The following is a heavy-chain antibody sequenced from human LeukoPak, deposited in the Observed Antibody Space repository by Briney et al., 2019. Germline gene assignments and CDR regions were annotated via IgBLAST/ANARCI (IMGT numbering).Heavy chain of an antibody. CDR3: ARWTYNYDY. Sequence: RTLSLTCAASGFIFSNSAINWVRQAPGKGLEWVSAISNSGEYTLYADSVKGRFTIFRDNSKNTVYLQMNSLKAEDTALYYCARWTYNYDYWGQGTLVTVSS. V-gene: IGHV3-23*01. CDR1: GFIFSNSA. D-gene: IGHD1-1*01. CDR2: ISNSGEYT. J-gene: IGHJ4*02.